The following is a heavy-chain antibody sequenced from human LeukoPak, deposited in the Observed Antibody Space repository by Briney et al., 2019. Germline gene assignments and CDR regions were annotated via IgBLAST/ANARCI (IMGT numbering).Heavy chain of an antibody. V-gene: IGHV4-59*08. Sequence: SETLSLTCTVSGGSISSYYWSWIRQPPGKGLEWIGYIYYSGSTNYNPSLKSRVTISVDTSKNQFSLKLSSVTAADTAVYYCARHGKGIAVAATTWTGWFDPWGQGTLVTVSS. J-gene: IGHJ5*02. D-gene: IGHD6-19*01. CDR2: IYYSGST. CDR3: ARHGKGIAVAATTWTGWFDP. CDR1: GGSISSYY.